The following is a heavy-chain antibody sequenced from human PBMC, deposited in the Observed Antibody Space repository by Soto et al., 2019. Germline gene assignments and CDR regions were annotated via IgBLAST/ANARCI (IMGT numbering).Heavy chain of an antibody. CDR3: ARASGYVSGWYHDY. CDR1: GGTFSSDA. D-gene: IGHD6-19*01. J-gene: IGHJ4*02. V-gene: IGHV1-69*13. Sequence: SVKVSCKXSGGTFSSDAVSWVRQAPGQGLEWMGGLIPILGTTHYAQKFQGRVTITADESTNTAYMELSSLRSDETAVYYCARASGYVSGWYHDYWGQGTRVTVSS. CDR2: LIPILGTT.